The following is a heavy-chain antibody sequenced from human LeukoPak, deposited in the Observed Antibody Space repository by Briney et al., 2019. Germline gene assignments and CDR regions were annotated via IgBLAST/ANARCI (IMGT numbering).Heavy chain of an antibody. V-gene: IGHV3-23*01. CDR2: ISGGSGYI. Sequence: ETGGSLRLPCAASGFTFSTSAMTWVRQAPGKGLEWVSAISGGSGYIYFADSVKGRFTISRDNSKNTLYLQMNSLRAEDTAVYYCAKGCSGPNCYDYWVQGTLVTVSS. CDR1: GFTFSTSA. D-gene: IGHD2-15*01. CDR3: AKGCSGPNCYDY. J-gene: IGHJ4*02.